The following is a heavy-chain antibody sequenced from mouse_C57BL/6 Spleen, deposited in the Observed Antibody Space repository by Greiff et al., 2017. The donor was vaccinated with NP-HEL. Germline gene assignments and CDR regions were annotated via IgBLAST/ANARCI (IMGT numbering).Heavy chain of an antibody. D-gene: IGHD1-1*01. J-gene: IGHJ2*01. V-gene: IGHV1-82*01. CDR2: IYPGDGDT. Sequence: QVQLQQSGPELVKPGASVKISCKASGYAFSSSWMNWVKQRPGKGLEWIGRIYPGDGDTNYNGKSKGKATLTADKSSSTAYMQLSSLTSEDSAVYFCARKGYYGSSPYYFDYWGQGTTLTVSS. CDR1: GYAFSSSW. CDR3: ARKGYYGSSPYYFDY.